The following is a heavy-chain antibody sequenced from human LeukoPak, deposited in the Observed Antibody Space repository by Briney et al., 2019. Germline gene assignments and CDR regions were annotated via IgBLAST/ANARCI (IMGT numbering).Heavy chain of an antibody. CDR1: GGSISSGSYY. CDR3: AKGGGFDWLNYYYMDV. D-gene: IGHD3-9*01. Sequence: SETLSLTCTVSGGSISSGSYYWSWIRQPAGKGLEWIGRIYTSGSTNYNPSLKSRVTMSVDTSKNQFSLKLSSVTAADTAVYYCAKGGGFDWLNYYYMDVWGKGTTVIISS. V-gene: IGHV4-61*02. CDR2: IYTSGST. J-gene: IGHJ6*03.